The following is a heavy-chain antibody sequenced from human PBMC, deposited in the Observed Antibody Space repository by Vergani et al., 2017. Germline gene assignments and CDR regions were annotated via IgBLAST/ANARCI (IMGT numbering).Heavy chain of an antibody. Sequence: QVQLVQSGAEVKKPGASVKVSCKASGYTFTSYYMHLVRQAPGQGLEWMGIINPSGGSTSYAQKFQCRVTMTRDTSTSTVYMELSSLRSEDTAVYYCSRPHGDILPPDPRRLDYWGQGTLVTVSS. CDR3: SRPHGDILPPDPRRLDY. CDR1: GYTFTSYY. V-gene: IGHV1-46*03. CDR2: INPSGGST. J-gene: IGHJ4*02.